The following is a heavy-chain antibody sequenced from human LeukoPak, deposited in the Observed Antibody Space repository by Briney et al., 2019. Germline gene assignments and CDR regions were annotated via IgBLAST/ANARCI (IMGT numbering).Heavy chain of an antibody. CDR1: GFTFGSYG. Sequence: GGSLRLSCAASGFTFGSYGMHWVRQAPGKGLEWVAVIWYDGSKKYYADSVKGRFTISRDNSKNTLDLQMNSLRAADTAVSYCARDGLRGNNWFDPWGQGTLVTVSS. J-gene: IGHJ5*02. V-gene: IGHV3-33*01. CDR3: ARDGLRGNNWFDP. D-gene: IGHD5-24*01. CDR2: IWYDGSKK.